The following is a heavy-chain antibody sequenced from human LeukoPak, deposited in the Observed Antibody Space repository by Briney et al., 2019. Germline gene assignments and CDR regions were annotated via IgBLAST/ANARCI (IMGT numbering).Heavy chain of an antibody. J-gene: IGHJ5*01. CDR2: IYYSGST. CDR1: GDSMSSYY. Sequence: SETLSLTCTVSGDSMSSYYWGWIRQPPGKGLEWIGDIYYSGSTNYNPSLKSRVIILADTSKNQFSLRLSSVTAADTAVYYCARDRGITGNLGWFDSWGQGTLVTVSS. V-gene: IGHV4-59*01. D-gene: IGHD1-20*01. CDR3: ARDRGITGNLGWFDS.